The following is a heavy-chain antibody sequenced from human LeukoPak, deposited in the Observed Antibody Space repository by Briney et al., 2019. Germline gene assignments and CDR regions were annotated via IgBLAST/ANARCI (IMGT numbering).Heavy chain of an antibody. CDR3: AKDVEPITIFGVVITPDAFDI. CDR2: ISGSGGST. J-gene: IGHJ3*02. V-gene: IGHV3-23*01. Sequence: GGSLRLSCAASGFTFSSYAMSWVRQAPGKGLEWVSGISGSGGSTYYADSVKGRFTISRDNSKNTLDLQMNSLRAENTAVYYCAKDVEPITIFGVVITPDAFDIWGQRTMVTVSS. D-gene: IGHD3-3*01. CDR1: GFTFSSYA.